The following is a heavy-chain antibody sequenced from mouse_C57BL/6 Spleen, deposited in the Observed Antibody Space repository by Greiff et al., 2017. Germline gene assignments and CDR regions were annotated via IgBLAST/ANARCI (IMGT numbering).Heavy chain of an antibody. J-gene: IGHJ1*03. V-gene: IGHV7-3*01. D-gene: IGHD2-5*01. CDR1: GFTFTDYY. CDR3: ARYYSNYWYFDV. Sequence: EVMLVESGGGLVQPGGSLSLSCAASGFTFTDYYLSWVRQPPGKALEWLGFIRNKANGYTTAYSSSVKGRFTISRDNSQSILYLQMNALRAEDSATYYCARYYSNYWYFDVWGTGTTVTVSS. CDR2: IRNKANGYTT.